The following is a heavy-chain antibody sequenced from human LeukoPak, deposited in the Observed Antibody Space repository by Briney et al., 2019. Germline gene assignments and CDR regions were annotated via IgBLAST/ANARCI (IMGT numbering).Heavy chain of an antibody. CDR3: ARVRSGSYSGGAFDDY. CDR2: IHYSGST. CDR1: GGSISSYY. V-gene: IGHV4-59*01. Sequence: PSETLSLTCTVSGGSISSYYWSWIRQPPGQGLEWIGYIHYSGSTNYNPSLKSRVTISVDTSKNQFSLKLSSVTAADTAVYYCARVRSGSYSGGAFDDYWGQGTLVTVSS. D-gene: IGHD1-26*01. J-gene: IGHJ4*02.